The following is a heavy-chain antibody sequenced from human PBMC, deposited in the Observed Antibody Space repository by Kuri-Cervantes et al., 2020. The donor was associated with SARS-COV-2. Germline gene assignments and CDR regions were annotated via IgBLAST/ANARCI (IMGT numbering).Heavy chain of an antibody. CDR1: GFTVSSYG. V-gene: IGHV3-30*18. Sequence: LKISCAASGFTVSSYGLDWVRQAPGKGLEGVAVISYDGSNKHYAGSVKGRFTVSRDDSKNTLYLQMNSMSAEDTTVYYCVKGYYDSSGYRTLDYWGQGTLVTVSS. CDR2: ISYDGSNK. D-gene: IGHD3-22*01. CDR3: VKGYYDSSGYRTLDY. J-gene: IGHJ4*02.